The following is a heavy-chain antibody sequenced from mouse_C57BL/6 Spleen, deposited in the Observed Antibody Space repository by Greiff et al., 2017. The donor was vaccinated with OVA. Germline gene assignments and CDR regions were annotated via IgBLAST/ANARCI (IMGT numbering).Heavy chain of an antibody. CDR1: GYTFTSYW. CDR3: ARGDTTVVAPLGY. J-gene: IGHJ2*01. Sequence: QVQLQQPGAELVRPGTSVKLSCKASGYTFTSYWMHWVKQRPGQGLEWIGVIDPSDSYTNYNQKFKGKATLTVDTSSSTAYMQLSSLTSEDSAVYYCARGDTTVVAPLGYWGQGTTLTVSS. D-gene: IGHD1-1*01. V-gene: IGHV1-59*01. CDR2: IDPSDSYT.